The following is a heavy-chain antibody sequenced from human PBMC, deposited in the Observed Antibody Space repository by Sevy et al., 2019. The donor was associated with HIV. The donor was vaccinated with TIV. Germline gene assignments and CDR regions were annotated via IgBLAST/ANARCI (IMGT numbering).Heavy chain of an antibody. D-gene: IGHD3-22*01. CDR1: GSTLTKLS. CDR2: FDPEDGET. Sequence: ASVKVSCKVSGSTLTKLSMHWVRQVPGKGLEWMVSFDPEDGETIYARKFQVRVTMTEDTSTDTAYMVLSSLRSEDTAVYYCATTKDYYDSSGSPFDYWGQGTLVTVSS. V-gene: IGHV1-24*01. J-gene: IGHJ4*02. CDR3: ATTKDYYDSSGSPFDY.